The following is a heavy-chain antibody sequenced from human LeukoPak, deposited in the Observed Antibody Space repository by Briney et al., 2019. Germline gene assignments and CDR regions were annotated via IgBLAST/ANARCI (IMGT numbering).Heavy chain of an antibody. V-gene: IGHV1-8*02. D-gene: IGHD3-9*01. CDR1: GGTFSSYA. J-gene: IGHJ6*02. CDR3: ARVRNYDILTGYFPYYYYGMDV. CDR2: MNPNSGNT. Sequence: ASVKVSCKASGGTFSSYAINWVRQATGQGLEWMGWMNPNSGNTGYAQKFQGRVTMTRNTSISTAYMELSSLRSEDTAVYYCARVRNYDILTGYFPYYYYGMDVWGQGTTVTVSS.